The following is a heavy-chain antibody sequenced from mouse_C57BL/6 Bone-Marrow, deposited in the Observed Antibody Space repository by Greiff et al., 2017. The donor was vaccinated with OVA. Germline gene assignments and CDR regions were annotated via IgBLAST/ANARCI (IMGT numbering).Heavy chain of an antibody. CDR3: ARVGTGYYFDY. J-gene: IGHJ2*01. CDR1: GFTFSDYY. D-gene: IGHD4-1*01. Sequence: EVQRVESEGGLVQPGSSMKLSCTASGFTFSDYYMAWVRQVPEKGLEWVANINYDGSSTYYLDSLKSRFIISRDNAKNILYLQMSSLKSEDTATYYCARVGTGYYFDYWGQGTTLTVSS. V-gene: IGHV5-16*01. CDR2: INYDGSST.